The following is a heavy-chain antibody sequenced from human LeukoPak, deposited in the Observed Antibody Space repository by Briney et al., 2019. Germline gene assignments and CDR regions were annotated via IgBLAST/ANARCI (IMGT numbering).Heavy chain of an antibody. Sequence: SETLSLTCAVYGGSFSGYYWSWIRQPPGKGLEWIGEINHSGSTNYNPSLKSRVTISVDTSKNQFSLKLSSVTAADTAVYYCARLNDFWSGYYTFDAFDIWGQGTMVTVSS. CDR2: INHSGST. J-gene: IGHJ3*02. CDR3: ARLNDFWSGYYTFDAFDI. CDR1: GGSFSGYY. V-gene: IGHV4-34*01. D-gene: IGHD3-3*01.